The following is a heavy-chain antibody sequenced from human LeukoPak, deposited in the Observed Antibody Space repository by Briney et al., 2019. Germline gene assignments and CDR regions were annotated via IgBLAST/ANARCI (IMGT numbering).Heavy chain of an antibody. J-gene: IGHJ4*02. Sequence: GGSLRLSCAASGFTFSSYSMNWVRQAPGKGLEWVSSISSSSYIYYADSVKGRFTISRDNAKNSLYLQMNSLRAEDTAVYYCAREHPLSHFDYWGQGTLVTVSS. CDR2: ISSSSYI. CDR1: GFTFSSYS. CDR3: AREHPLSHFDY. D-gene: IGHD2-2*01. V-gene: IGHV3-21*01.